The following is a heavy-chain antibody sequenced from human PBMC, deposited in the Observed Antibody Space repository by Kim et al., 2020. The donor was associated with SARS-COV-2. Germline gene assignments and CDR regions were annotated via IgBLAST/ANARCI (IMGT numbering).Heavy chain of an antibody. CDR3: ARETDAYASSWYLFDS. CDR2: ISGSGNSI. V-gene: IGHV3-21*01. Sequence: GGSLRLSCAASGFTFSSYSMNWVRQAPGKGLEWVASISGSGNSIKYAGSLKGRFTISRENAKNSLYLQMNSLRAEDTAVYYCARETDAYASSWYLFDSWGQGNLVTVSS. D-gene: IGHD6-13*01. J-gene: IGHJ4*02. CDR1: GFTFSSYS.